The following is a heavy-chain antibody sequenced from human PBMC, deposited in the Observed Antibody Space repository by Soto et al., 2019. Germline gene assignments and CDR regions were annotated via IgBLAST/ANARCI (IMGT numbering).Heavy chain of an antibody. V-gene: IGHV1-18*01. J-gene: IGHJ4*02. CDR3: ARGGSPIES. CDR2: ISDYNGNT. CDR1: VYTFTNFG. Sequence: QVQLVQSGAEVKKPWASVKVSCKASVYTFTNFGISWVRQAPGPGLEWMGWISDYNGNTNYAQNFQGRVTMNTETSTRTAYMELRSLRSDDTAVYYCARGGSPIESWGQGTLVTVSS. D-gene: IGHD3-16*01.